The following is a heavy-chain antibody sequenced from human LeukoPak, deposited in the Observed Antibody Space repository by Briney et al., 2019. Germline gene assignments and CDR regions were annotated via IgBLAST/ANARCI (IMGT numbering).Heavy chain of an antibody. CDR2: ISYDGSNK. CDR3: ARGQYQLPGNFDY. Sequence: GGSLRLSCAASGFTFSSYAMHWVRQAPGKGLEWVAVISYDGSNKCYADSVKGRFTISRDNSKNTLYLQMNSLRAEDTAVYYCARGQYQLPGNFDYWGQGTLVTVSS. CDR1: GFTFSSYA. V-gene: IGHV3-30-3*01. D-gene: IGHD2-2*01. J-gene: IGHJ4*02.